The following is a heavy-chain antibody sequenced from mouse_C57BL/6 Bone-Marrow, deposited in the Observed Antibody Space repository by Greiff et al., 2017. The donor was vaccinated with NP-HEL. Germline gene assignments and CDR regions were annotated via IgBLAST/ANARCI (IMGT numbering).Heavy chain of an antibody. J-gene: IGHJ2*01. V-gene: IGHV1-76*01. CDR3: ARGTYYYGDY. CDR1: GYTFTDYY. CDR2: IYPGSGNT. D-gene: IGHD1-1*01. Sequence: VKLMESGAELVRPGASVKLSCKASGYTFTDYYINWVKQRPGQGLEWIARIYPGSGNTYYNEKFKGKATLTAEKSSSTAYMQLSSLTSEDSAVYFCARGTYYYGDYWGQGTTLTVSS.